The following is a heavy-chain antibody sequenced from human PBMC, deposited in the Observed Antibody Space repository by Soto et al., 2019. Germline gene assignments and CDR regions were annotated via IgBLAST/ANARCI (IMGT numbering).Heavy chain of an antibody. D-gene: IGHD1-26*01. Sequence: GGSLRLSCAASGFTFSGSAMHWVRQASGKGLEWVGRIRSKANSYATAYAASVKGRFTISRDDSKNTAYLQMNSLKTEDTAVYYCTRRGVVGATPLDYYYGMDVWGQGTTVTVSS. CDR3: TRRGVVGATPLDYYYGMDV. J-gene: IGHJ6*02. CDR1: GFTFSGSA. V-gene: IGHV3-73*01. CDR2: IRSKANSYAT.